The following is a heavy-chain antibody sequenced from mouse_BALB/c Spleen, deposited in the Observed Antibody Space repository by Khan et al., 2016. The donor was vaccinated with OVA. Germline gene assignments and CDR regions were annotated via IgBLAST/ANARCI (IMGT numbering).Heavy chain of an antibody. J-gene: IGHJ3*01. CDR2: ISYSGST. CDR3: ARWFTY. Sequence: EVQLQESGTGLVKPSQSLSLTCTVTGYSITSDYAWNWIRQFPGNKLEWMGYISYSGSTTYNPSLKSRISITRDTSKNQFFLQLNSVTTEDTATYYCARWFTYWGQGTLVTVSA. V-gene: IGHV3-2*02. CDR1: GYSITSDYA.